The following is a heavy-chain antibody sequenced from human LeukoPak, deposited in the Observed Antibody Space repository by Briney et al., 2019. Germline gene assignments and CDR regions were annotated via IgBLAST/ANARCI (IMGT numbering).Heavy chain of an antibody. CDR2: INHSGST. CDR3: ARRPLGAYYYGPHHHAFDI. CDR1: GGSFSGYS. V-gene: IGHV4-34*01. D-gene: IGHD3-10*01. Sequence: SETLSLTCAVYGGSFSGYSWSWIRQPPGKGLEWIGEINHSGSTNYNPSLKSRGTISVYTSKNHFSLKLSSVTAADTAVYYCARRPLGAYYYGPHHHAFDIWGQGTMVTVSS. J-gene: IGHJ3*02.